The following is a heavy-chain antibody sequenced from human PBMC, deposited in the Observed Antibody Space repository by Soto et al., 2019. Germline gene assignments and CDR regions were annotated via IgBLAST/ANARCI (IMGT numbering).Heavy chain of an antibody. CDR1: GFTFSSHV. V-gene: IGHV3-23*01. CDR3: AKDVTSHGPRGYSSSWYGWFDP. J-gene: IGHJ5*02. Sequence: EVQLLESGGGLVQPGGSLRLSCAASGFTFSSHVMSWVRQAPGRGLEWVAAASARNTNTYYADSVKGRFTISRDNSKSTVYLQLDSLRVEDTAVYHCAKDVTSHGPRGYSSSWYGWFDPGGQGTLVVVSS. D-gene: IGHD6-13*01. CDR2: ASARNTNT.